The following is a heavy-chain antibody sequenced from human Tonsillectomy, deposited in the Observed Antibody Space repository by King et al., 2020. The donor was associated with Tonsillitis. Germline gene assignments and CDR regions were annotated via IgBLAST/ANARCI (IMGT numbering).Heavy chain of an antibody. CDR1: GFTFSSYG. Sequence: VQLVESGGGVVQPGRSLRLSCAASGFTFSSYGMHWVRQAPGKGLEWVAVISYDGSNKYYADSVKGRFTISRENSKNTLYLQMNSLRAEDTAVYYFASKYSSSWYNFNAFDIWGQGTMVTVSS. J-gene: IGHJ3*02. CDR3: ASKYSSSWYNFNAFDI. D-gene: IGHD6-13*01. CDR2: ISYDGSNK. V-gene: IGHV3-30*03.